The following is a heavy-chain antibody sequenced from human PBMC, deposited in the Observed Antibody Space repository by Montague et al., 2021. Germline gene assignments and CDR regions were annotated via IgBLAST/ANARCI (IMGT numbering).Heavy chain of an antibody. CDR1: GFTFSTYW. V-gene: IGHV3-7*05. J-gene: IGHJ3*02. CDR3: ARDTSGVFDI. CDR2: IKQDETLA. Sequence: SLRLSCAASGFTFSTYWITWIRQAPWQGLVWVANIKQDETLANHVASIKGRFTISRDNAKNSLYLQMNSLRAEDTALYYCARDTSGVFDIWGQGTMDTVSS. D-gene: IGHD2-2*01.